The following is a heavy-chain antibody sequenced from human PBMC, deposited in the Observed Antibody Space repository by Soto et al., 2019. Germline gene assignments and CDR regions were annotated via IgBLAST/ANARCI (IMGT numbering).Heavy chain of an antibody. J-gene: IGHJ4*02. CDR1: GRCTSSGGYY. CDR2: IYYSGST. V-gene: IGHV4-31*03. Sequence: SETLSLTCTVSGRCTSSGGYYWSWIRQHPGKGLEWIGYIYYSGSTYYNPSLKSRVTISVDTSKNQFALKLSSVTAADTAVYYCARVPRDYYYESSGYYCYFDYWGEGTLVTLL. CDR3: ARVPRDYYYESSGYYCYFDY. D-gene: IGHD3-22*01.